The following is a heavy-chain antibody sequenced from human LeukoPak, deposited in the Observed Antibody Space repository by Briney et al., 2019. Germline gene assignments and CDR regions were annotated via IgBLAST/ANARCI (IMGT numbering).Heavy chain of an antibody. CDR1: GFPFSSYW. Sequence: GGSLRLSCVASGFPFSSYWMTWVRQAPGKGLEWVADIKQDGSKKSYVDSVKGRFTISGDNAKNSLYLQMNSLRAEDTAIYYCTRVGYIDEGIDYWGQGTLVTVSS. CDR3: TRVGYIDEGIDY. J-gene: IGHJ4*02. D-gene: IGHD5-24*01. V-gene: IGHV3-7*04. CDR2: IKQDGSKK.